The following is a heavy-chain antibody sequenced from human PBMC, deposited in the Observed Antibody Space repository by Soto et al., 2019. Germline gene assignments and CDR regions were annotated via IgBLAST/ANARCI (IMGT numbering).Heavy chain of an antibody. CDR3: SGGPAGIYGNWFGP. J-gene: IGHJ5*02. V-gene: IGHV4-31*03. D-gene: IGHD2-2*02. Sequence: QVQLQESGPGLVKPSQTLSLTCTVSGGSISSGGYYWSWIRQHPGKGLEWIGYIYYSGSTYYNPSLKSRVTISVDTSKNQFSLKPSFVTAADTAVYYCSGGPAGIYGNWFGPWGQGNLVTVFS. CDR2: IYYSGST. CDR1: GGSISSGGYY.